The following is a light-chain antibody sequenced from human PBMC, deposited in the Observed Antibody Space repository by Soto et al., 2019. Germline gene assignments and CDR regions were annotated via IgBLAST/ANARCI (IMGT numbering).Light chain of an antibody. J-gene: IGKJ5*01. V-gene: IGKV3-20*01. CDR1: QSVSSSS. CDR2: GAY. Sequence: EIVMRQSPATLSVSPGQRATLYCRASQSVSSSSLAWYQQNPGQAPRLLIYGAYRRATGTPDRISGSGSGTDFTLTISRLETEDFAVFYCQQYGTSEIIFGQGTRLEI. CDR3: QQYGTSEII.